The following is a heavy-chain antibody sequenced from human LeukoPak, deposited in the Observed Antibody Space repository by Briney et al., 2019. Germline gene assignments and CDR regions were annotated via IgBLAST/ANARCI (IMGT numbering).Heavy chain of an antibody. CDR3: ARVAVVVVAATPSENLPNWCDP. CDR2: IYYSGST. D-gene: IGHD2-15*01. Sequence: PSETLSLTCTVSGGSISSGDYYWSWIRQPPGKGLEWIGYIYYSGSTYYNPSLKSRVTISVDTSKNQFSLKLSSVTAADTAVYYCARVAVVVVAATPSENLPNWCDPWGQGTLVTVSS. J-gene: IGHJ5*02. V-gene: IGHV4-30-4*01. CDR1: GGSISSGDYY.